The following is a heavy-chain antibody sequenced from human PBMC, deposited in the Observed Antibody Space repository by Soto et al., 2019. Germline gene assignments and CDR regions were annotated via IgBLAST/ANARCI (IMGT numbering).Heavy chain of an antibody. CDR1: GFTFNDFG. V-gene: IGHV3-23*01. CDR3: AKDAGNEERLFDY. Sequence: VHLLESGGDLVQSGGSLRLSCEASGFTFNDFGMSWVRQTPGKGLEWVSTLNHDGRNTHYAASVEGRFTISRDNSKNTLYLQMGSLRAEDTAIYYCAKDAGNEERLFDYWGRGTLVTVSS. J-gene: IGHJ4*02. CDR2: LNHDGRNT.